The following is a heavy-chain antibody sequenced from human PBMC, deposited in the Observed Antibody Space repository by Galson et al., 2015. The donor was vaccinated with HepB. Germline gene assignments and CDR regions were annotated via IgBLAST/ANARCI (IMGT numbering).Heavy chain of an antibody. CDR1: GFTFSSYG. V-gene: IGHV3-30*18. CDR3: AKTKPVLLWFCTMDV. J-gene: IGHJ6*02. D-gene: IGHD3-10*01. CDR2: ISYDGSNK. Sequence: SLRLSCAASGFTFSSYGMHWVRQAPGKGLEWVAVISYDGSNKYYADSVKGRFTISRDNSKNTLYLQMNILRAEDTAVYYCAKTKPVLLWFCTMDVWGQGTTVTVSS.